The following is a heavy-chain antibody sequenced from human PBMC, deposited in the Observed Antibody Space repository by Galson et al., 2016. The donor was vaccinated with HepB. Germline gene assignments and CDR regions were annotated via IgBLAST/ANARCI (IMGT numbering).Heavy chain of an antibody. V-gene: IGHV4-31*03. J-gene: IGHJ4*02. D-gene: IGHD2-15*01. CDR3: AGYEVVSFDY. CDR1: GGSISSRGYY. CDR2: IYYSGGT. Sequence: LSLTCTVSGGSISSRGYYWSWIRQHPGRGLEWIGYIYYSGGTYYNPSLQSRLTISLDTSKNHFSLKLDSVTAADTAVYYCAGYEVVSFDYWGQGTLVTVSS.